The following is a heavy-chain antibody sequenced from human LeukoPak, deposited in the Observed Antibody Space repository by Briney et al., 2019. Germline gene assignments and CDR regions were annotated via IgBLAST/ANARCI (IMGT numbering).Heavy chain of an antibody. J-gene: IGHJ4*02. Sequence: GGSLRLSCAASGFTFSSYGMHWVRQAPGKGLEWVAVISYDGSNKYYADSVKGRFTISRDKSKNTLYLQMNSLRAEDTAVYYCAKESKNGDYEFDYWGQGTLVTVSS. D-gene: IGHD4-17*01. V-gene: IGHV3-30*18. CDR3: AKESKNGDYEFDY. CDR2: ISYDGSNK. CDR1: GFTFSSYG.